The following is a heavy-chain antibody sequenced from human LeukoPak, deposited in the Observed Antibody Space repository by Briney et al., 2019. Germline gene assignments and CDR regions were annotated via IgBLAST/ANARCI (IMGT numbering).Heavy chain of an antibody. Sequence: ASVKVSCKASGYTFTSYYMHWVRQAPGQGLEWMGIINPSGGSTSYAQKFQGRVTMTRDRSTSTVYMELSSLRSEDTAVYYCARAKLPYCSGGSCYSVAFDYWGQGTLVTVSS. D-gene: IGHD2-15*01. CDR3: ARAKLPYCSGGSCYSVAFDY. V-gene: IGHV1-46*01. J-gene: IGHJ4*02. CDR2: INPSGGST. CDR1: GYTFTSYY.